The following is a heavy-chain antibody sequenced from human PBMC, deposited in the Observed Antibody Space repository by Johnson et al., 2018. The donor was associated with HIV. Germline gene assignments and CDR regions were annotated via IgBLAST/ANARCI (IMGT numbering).Heavy chain of an antibody. CDR1: GFTFSSYA. J-gene: IGHJ3*02. CDR2: ISGSGGST. CDR3: ARDTTSGLDGSSWDGAFDI. V-gene: IGHV3-23*04. Sequence: VQLVESGGGLVQPGGSLRLSCAASGFTFSSYAMSWVRQAPGKGLEWVSAISGSGGSTYYADSVKGRFTISRDDSKNKLYLQMNILRAEDTAVDYCARDTTSGLDGSSWDGAFDIWGQGTMVTVSS. D-gene: IGHD6-13*01.